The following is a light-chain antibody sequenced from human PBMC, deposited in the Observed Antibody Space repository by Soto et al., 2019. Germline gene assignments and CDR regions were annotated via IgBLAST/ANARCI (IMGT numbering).Light chain of an antibody. CDR2: DAS. V-gene: IGKV3-11*01. Sequence: EIVLTQSPATLSLSPGERATLSCRASQSVSSKLAWYQQKPGQAPRLLIYDASNRATGIAARFSGSGSGTDLTLTISSLEPEELAVYYCKQCTDWPPEWTFGRWTKVEIK. CDR3: KQCTDWPPEWT. CDR1: QSVSSK. J-gene: IGKJ1*01.